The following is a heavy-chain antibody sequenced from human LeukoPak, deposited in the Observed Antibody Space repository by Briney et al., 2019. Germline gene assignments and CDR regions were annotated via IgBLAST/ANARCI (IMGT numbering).Heavy chain of an antibody. D-gene: IGHD3-3*01. CDR2: ISGFGETT. CDR3: AKSHDFWSGYYPFDY. J-gene: IGHJ4*02. CDR1: GFTVSRYA. Sequence: GGSLRLSCGVSGFTVSRYAMSWVRQAPGEGLEWVSVISGFGETTYYADSVQGRFTICRDNSKNMFYLQMNSLRAEDTAVYYCAKSHDFWSGYYPFDYWGQGTLVTVSS. V-gene: IGHV3-23*01.